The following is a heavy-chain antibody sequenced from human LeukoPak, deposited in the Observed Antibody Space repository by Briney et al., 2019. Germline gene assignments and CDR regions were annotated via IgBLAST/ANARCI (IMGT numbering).Heavy chain of an antibody. CDR3: AKGGDTTMPKEYYYYMDV. V-gene: IGHV3-23*01. CDR1: GFTFSNYA. D-gene: IGHD5-18*01. Sequence: SGGSLRFSCAASGFTFSNYAMSWVRQAPGKGLEWVSAISGSGSSTNYADSVKGRFTISRDNSKNTLYPQMNSLRAEDTAVYYCAKGGDTTMPKEYYYYMDVWGKGTTVTVSS. CDR2: ISGSGSST. J-gene: IGHJ6*03.